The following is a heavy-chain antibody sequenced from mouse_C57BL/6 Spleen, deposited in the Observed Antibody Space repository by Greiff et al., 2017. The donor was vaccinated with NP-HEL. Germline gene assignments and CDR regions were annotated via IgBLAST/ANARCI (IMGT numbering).Heavy chain of an antibody. Sequence: QVQLQQPGAELVRPGTSVKLSCKASGYTFTSYWMHWVKQRPGQGLEWIGVIDPSDSYTNYNQKFKGKATLTVDTSSSTAYMQLSSLTSEDSAVYYCARCDYDGDYYAMDYWGQGTSVTVSS. CDR2: IDPSDSYT. CDR3: ARCDYDGDYYAMDY. V-gene: IGHV1-59*01. CDR1: GYTFTSYW. J-gene: IGHJ4*01. D-gene: IGHD2-4*01.